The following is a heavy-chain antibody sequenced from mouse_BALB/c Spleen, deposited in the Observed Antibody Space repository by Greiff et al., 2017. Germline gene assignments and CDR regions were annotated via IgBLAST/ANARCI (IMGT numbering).Heavy chain of an antibody. J-gene: IGHJ4*01. CDR3: ASGNYEGGAMDY. D-gene: IGHD2-1*01. Sequence: DVKLVESGGGLVQPGGSRKLSCAASGFTFSSFGMHWVRQAPEKGLEWVAYISSGSSTIYYADTVKGRFTISRDNPKNTLFLQMTSLRSEDTAMYYCASGNYEGGAMDYWGQGTSVTVSS. CDR1: GFTFSSFG. CDR2: ISSGSSTI. V-gene: IGHV5-17*02.